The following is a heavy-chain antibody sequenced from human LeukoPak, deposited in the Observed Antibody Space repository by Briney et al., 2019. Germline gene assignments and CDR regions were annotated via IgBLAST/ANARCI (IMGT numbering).Heavy chain of an antibody. Sequence: GGSLRLSCAASGFTFSNYAMSWVRQAPGKGLEWVSAISGSGGATYYADSVKGRLTISRDNSKNTLYLQMNSLRAEDTAVYYCAKSSSGWYSFHCWGQGTLVTVSS. V-gene: IGHV3-23*01. CDR2: ISGSGGAT. J-gene: IGHJ4*02. CDR1: GFTFSNYA. D-gene: IGHD6-19*01. CDR3: AKSSSGWYSFHC.